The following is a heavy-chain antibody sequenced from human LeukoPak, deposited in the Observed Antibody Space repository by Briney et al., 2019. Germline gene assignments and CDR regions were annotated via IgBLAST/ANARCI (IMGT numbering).Heavy chain of an antibody. J-gene: IGHJ6*03. CDR1: GLTFSSYS. V-gene: IGHV3-21*01. CDR3: ARDPVTRYNWNYAISGSLGVWGLWQQGSAGDYYMDV. D-gene: IGHD1-7*01. CDR2: ISSSSSYI. Sequence: PGGSLRLSCAVSGLTFSSYSMNWVRQAPGKGLEWVSSISSSSSYIYYADSVKGRFTISRDNAKNSLYLQMNSLRAEDTAVYYCARDPVTRYNWNYAISGSLGVWGLWQQGSAGDYYMDVWGKGATVTVSS.